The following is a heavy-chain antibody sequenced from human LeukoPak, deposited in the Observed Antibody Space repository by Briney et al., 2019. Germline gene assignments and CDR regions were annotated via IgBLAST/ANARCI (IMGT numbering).Heavy chain of an antibody. CDR3: ARPALEWLLNLPHFDY. V-gene: IGHV3-15*01. Sequence: GGSLRLSCAASGFTFSNAWMSWVRQAPGKGLEWVGRIKSKTDGGTTDYAAPVKGRFTISRDDSKNTLYLQMNSLKTEDTAVYYCARPALEWLLNLPHFDYWGQGTLVTVSS. D-gene: IGHD3-3*01. CDR2: IKSKTDGGTT. J-gene: IGHJ4*02. CDR1: GFTFSNAW.